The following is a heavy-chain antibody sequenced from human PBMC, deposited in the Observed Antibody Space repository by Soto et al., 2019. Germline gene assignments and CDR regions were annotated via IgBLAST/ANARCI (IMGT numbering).Heavy chain of an antibody. CDR2: ISGSDDST. V-gene: IGHV3-23*01. CDR3: AKRSSSSTFDY. D-gene: IGHD6-6*01. J-gene: IGHJ4*02. CDR1: GFTFSSYA. Sequence: EVQLLESGGGLVQPGESLRLSCAASGFTFSSYAMSWVRQAPGKGLEWVSVISGSDDSTYYADSVKGRFTISRDNSKNTLHLQMNSLRAEDTAVYYCAKRSSSSTFDYWGQGTLVT.